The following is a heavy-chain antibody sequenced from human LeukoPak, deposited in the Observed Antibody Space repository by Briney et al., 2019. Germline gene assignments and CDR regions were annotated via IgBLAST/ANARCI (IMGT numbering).Heavy chain of an antibody. V-gene: IGHV3-66*01. J-gene: IGHJ6*03. CDR3: AKDHGSGSYYYYYMDV. CDR1: GFTVSSNY. Sequence: PGGSLRLSCAASGFTVSSNYMSWVRQAPGKGLEWVSVIYSGGSTYYADSVKGRFTISRDNSKNTLYLQMNSLRAEDTAVYYCAKDHGSGSYYYYYMDVWGKGTTVTISS. CDR2: IYSGGST. D-gene: IGHD3-10*01.